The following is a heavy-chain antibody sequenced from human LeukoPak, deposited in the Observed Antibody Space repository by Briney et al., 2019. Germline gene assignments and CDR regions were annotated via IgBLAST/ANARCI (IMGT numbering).Heavy chain of an antibody. J-gene: IGHJ6*03. CDR2: ISAYNGNT. CDR1: GYTFTSYG. Sequence: ASVKVSCKASGYTFTSYGISWVRQAPGQGLEWMGWISAYNGNTNYAQKLQGRVTMTTDTSTSTAYMELRSLRSDDTAVYYCARDPGGLAVAGTSYYYYYYMDVWGKGTTVTVSS. CDR3: ARDPGGLAVAGTSYYYYYYMDV. D-gene: IGHD6-19*01. V-gene: IGHV1-18*01.